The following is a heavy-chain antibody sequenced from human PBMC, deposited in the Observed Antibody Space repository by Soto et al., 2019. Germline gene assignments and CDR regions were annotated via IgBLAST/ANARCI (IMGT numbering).Heavy chain of an antibody. D-gene: IGHD2-21*02. J-gene: IGHJ4*02. CDR1: GFTFSSYW. Sequence: EVQLVESGGGLVQPGGSLRLSCAASGFTFSSYWMHWVRQVPGKGLVWVSRIKIDGSITSYADSVRGRFTISRDNAKNTMYLLMNSLRAEDTAVYYCARVRNGDWYFDYWGQGTLVTVSS. CDR2: IKIDGSIT. CDR3: ARVRNGDWYFDY. V-gene: IGHV3-74*01.